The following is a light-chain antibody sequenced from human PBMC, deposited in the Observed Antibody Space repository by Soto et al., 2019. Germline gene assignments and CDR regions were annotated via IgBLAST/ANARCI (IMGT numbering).Light chain of an antibody. CDR2: EVT. CDR1: SSDVGNYNF. Sequence: QSVLTQPASVSGSPGQSITISCTGTSSDVGNYNFVSWFQQHPGKVPKLMIYEVTKRPSGVSNRFSGSKSGNTASLTISGLQAEDAAVYYCCAYAGTSTWVFGGGTKVTVL. CDR3: CAYAGTSTWV. J-gene: IGLJ3*02. V-gene: IGLV2-23*02.